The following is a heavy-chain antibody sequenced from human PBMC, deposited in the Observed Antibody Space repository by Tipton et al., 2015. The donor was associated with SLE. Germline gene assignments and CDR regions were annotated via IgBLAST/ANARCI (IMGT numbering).Heavy chain of an antibody. J-gene: IGHJ4*02. V-gene: IGHV4-39*07. CDR3: ARGIMEDHDC. CDR2: IYYSGSG. Sequence: TLSLTCTVSGGSISSGSYCWGWIRQPPGKGPEWIGTIYYSGSGHYNPSLKSRVTISVDTSKNQFSLKLRPVTAADTAVYFCARGIMEDHDCWGQVSLISVAS. CDR1: GGSISSGSYC. D-gene: IGHD3-16*01.